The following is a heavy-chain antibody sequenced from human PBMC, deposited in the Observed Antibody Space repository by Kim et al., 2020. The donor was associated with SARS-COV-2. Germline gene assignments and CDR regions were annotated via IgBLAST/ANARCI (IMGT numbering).Heavy chain of an antibody. CDR3: ARHPPYNWFDP. Sequence: TTDSPSFQGHVTISADKSISTAYLQWSSLKASDTAMYYCARHPPYNWFDPWGQGTLVTVSS. J-gene: IGHJ5*02. V-gene: IGHV5-10-1*01. CDR2: T.